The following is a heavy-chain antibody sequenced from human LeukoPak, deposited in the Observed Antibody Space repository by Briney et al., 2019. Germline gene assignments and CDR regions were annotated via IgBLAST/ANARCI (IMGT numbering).Heavy chain of an antibody. CDR1: GFTVSSNY. Sequence: GGSLRLSCAASGFTVSSNYMSWVRQAPGKGLEWVSVIYSGGSTYYADSVKGRFTISRDNSKHTLYLQMNSLRAEDTAVYYCARGVNYHASGSYFRDWFDSWGQGTLVTASS. CDR2: IYSGGST. V-gene: IGHV3-66*01. D-gene: IGHD3-10*01. J-gene: IGHJ5*01. CDR3: ARGVNYHASGSYFRDWFDS.